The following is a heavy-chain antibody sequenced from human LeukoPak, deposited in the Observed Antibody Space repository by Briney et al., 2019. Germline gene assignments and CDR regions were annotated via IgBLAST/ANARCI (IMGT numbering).Heavy chain of an antibody. CDR2: ISGSGGST. Sequence: GGSLRLSCAASGFTFSSYAMSWVRQAPGKGLEGASAISGSGGSTYYADSVKGRFTISRDNSKNTLYLQMNSLRAEDTAVYYCAKDPQPFYGDYEVDYWGQGTLVTVSS. CDR3: AKDPQPFYGDYEVDY. CDR1: GFTFSSYA. V-gene: IGHV3-23*01. D-gene: IGHD4-17*01. J-gene: IGHJ4*02.